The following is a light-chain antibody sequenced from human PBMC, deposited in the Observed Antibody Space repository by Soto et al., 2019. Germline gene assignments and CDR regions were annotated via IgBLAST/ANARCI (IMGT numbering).Light chain of an antibody. CDR1: QSISSW. J-gene: IGKJ1*01. CDR2: DAS. CDR3: QQYNSYFWT. Sequence: ESQLIPSPSTPFAIVREKGPNPSRASQSISSWLAWYQQKPGKAPKLLIYDASSLESGVPSRFSGSGSGTEFTLTISSLQPDDFATYYCQQYNSYFWTFGQGTKVDIK. V-gene: IGKV1-5*01.